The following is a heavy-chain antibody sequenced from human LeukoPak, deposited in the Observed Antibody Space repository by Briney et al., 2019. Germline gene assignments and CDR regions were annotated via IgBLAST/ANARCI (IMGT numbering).Heavy chain of an antibody. Sequence: GGSLRLSCAASGFTFSSYAMSWVRQVPGMGLEWVSVIYRGGSGGGGGTTNYADFVEGRFAISRDNSKNTLFLQMNSLRAEDTAVYYCARTDSNRAFDLWGQGTMVTVSS. V-gene: IGHV3-23*01. J-gene: IGHJ3*01. CDR3: ARTDSNRAFDL. D-gene: IGHD3/OR15-3a*01. CDR2: IYRGGSGGGGGTT. CDR1: GFTFSSYA.